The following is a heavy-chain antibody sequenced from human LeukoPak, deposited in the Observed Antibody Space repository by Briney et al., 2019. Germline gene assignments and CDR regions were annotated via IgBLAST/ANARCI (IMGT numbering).Heavy chain of an antibody. D-gene: IGHD3-10*01. V-gene: IGHV3-23*01. J-gene: IGHJ4*02. CDR1: GFTFTSFG. Sequence: GGSLRLSCAASGFTFTSFGMSWVRQAPGKGLERVSTISGSGGSTYYADSVKGRFTISRDNSKNTLYLQMNSLRAEDTAVYYCARVSYYYGSGSYRPTAVYYFDYWGQRTLVTVSS. CDR3: ARVSYYYGSGSYRPTAVYYFDY. CDR2: ISGSGGST.